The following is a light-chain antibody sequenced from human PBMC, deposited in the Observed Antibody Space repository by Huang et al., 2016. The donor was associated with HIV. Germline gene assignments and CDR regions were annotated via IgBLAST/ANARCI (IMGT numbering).Light chain of an antibody. CDR3: QHYGTSSWT. V-gene: IGKV3-20*01. J-gene: IGKJ1*01. Sequence: VVLAQSPGTLSLSPEQRATLSCRASQSVSSSFLAWYQQKPGQAPRLLIQGTSTRAPGIPDRFRGSGSGTGFTLTIDRLESEDFAVYYCQHYGTSSWTFGQGTKVEIK. CDR2: GTS. CDR1: QSVSSSF.